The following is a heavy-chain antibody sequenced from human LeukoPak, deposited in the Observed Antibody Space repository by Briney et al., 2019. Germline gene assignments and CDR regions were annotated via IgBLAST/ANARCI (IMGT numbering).Heavy chain of an antibody. D-gene: IGHD4-17*01. V-gene: IGHV1-69*02. CDR1: DDTFDRFS. CDR3: ANGRHDYGDFLFF. J-gene: IGHJ4*02. CDR2: ITPLFGIT. Sequence: GASVKVSCKASDDTFDRFSIHWVRLTPGQGLDWMGRITPLFGITYYAQNFQGRLTLTADTSTKTAYMESSRLQSEETAVYFCANGRHDYGDFLFFWGQGTLVTVTS.